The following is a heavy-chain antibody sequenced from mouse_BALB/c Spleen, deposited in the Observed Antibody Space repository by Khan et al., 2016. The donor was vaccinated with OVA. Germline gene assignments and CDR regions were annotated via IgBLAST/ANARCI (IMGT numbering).Heavy chain of an antibody. CDR2: INYDGNI. Sequence: EVQLQESGPGLVKPSQSLSLTCSVTDYSITSGCYWNWIRQFPGNKLEWMAYINYDGNINYNPSLKNRISITRDTSKNQFFLKLDSVTTEDTATYFCASSYGYLGFAYWGQGTLVTVSA. J-gene: IGHJ3*01. D-gene: IGHD1-2*01. CDR3: ASSYGYLGFAY. CDR1: DYSITSGCY. V-gene: IGHV3-6*02.